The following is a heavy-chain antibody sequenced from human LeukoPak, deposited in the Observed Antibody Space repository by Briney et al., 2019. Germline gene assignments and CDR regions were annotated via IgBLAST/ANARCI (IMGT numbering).Heavy chain of an antibody. Sequence: LVKVSCKASGGTFSNYAINWVRQAPGQGLEWMGRIIPILGIANYAQKFQGRVTITADKSTSTAYMELSSLRSEDTAVYYCARASQDYYGSGSYYRGGDAFDIWGQGTMVTVSS. CDR3: ARASQDYYGSGSYYRGGDAFDI. J-gene: IGHJ3*02. CDR2: IIPILGIA. CDR1: GGTFSNYA. V-gene: IGHV1-69*04. D-gene: IGHD3-10*01.